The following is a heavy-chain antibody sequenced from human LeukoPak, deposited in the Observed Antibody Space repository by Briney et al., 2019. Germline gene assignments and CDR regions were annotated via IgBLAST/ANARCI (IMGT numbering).Heavy chain of an antibody. CDR3: ARSGTTYYYDSGSRI. CDR1: GFTFSSYS. Sequence: GGSLRLSCEASGFTFSSYSMNWVRQAPGKGLEWVSFISGSSSIIHYADSVKGRFTISRDNAKNSLYLQMNSLRAEDTAEYYCARSGTTYYYDSGSRIWGQGTMVTVSS. CDR2: ISGSSSII. D-gene: IGHD3-22*01. V-gene: IGHV3-48*04. J-gene: IGHJ3*02.